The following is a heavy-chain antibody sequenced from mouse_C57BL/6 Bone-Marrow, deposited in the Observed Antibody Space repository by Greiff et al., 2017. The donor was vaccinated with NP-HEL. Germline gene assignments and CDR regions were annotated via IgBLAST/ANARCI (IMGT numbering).Heavy chain of an antibody. CDR1: GYTFTSYW. CDR3: SRWDYDEKG. Sequence: QVQLQQPGAELVKPGASVKLSCKASGYTFTSYWMHWVKQRPGQGLEWIGMIHPNSGSTNYKEKFKSKATLTVDKSSSTAYMQLSSLTSEDSAVYYCSRWDYDEKGWGQGTLVTVSA. CDR2: IHPNSGST. V-gene: IGHV1-64*01. J-gene: IGHJ3*01. D-gene: IGHD2-4*01.